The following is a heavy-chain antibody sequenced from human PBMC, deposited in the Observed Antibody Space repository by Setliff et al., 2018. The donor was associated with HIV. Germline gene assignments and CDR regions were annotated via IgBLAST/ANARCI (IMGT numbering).Heavy chain of an antibody. CDR2: IYYSGST. V-gene: IGHV4-31*03. D-gene: IGHD7-27*01. J-gene: IGHJ3*02. CDR1: GGSINSGYYY. CDR3: ARESQTGAAFDI. Sequence: SETLSLTCTVFGGSINSGYYYWSWIRQHPGKGLEWIGYIYYSGSTYYNPSLKSRLTIPVDTSKNQFSLKLSSVTAADTAVFYCARESQTGAAFDIWGQGTMVTVSS.